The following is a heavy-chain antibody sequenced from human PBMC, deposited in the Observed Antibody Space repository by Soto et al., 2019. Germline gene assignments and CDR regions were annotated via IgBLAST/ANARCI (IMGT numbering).Heavy chain of an antibody. CDR3: AAPRDEYGSGVSWFTYGMDI. Sequence: GGSLRLSCLASGFTFSDFAISLFRQVPVRCLEWVASLDGAGGSTYYAESVRGRFSISRDNSQNTLFLQMKRLTVDDTAIYYCAAPRDEYGSGVSWFTYGMDIWGQGTTVTVSS. J-gene: IGHJ6*02. CDR2: LDGAGGST. CDR1: GFTFSDFA. D-gene: IGHD3-10*01. V-gene: IGHV3-23*01.